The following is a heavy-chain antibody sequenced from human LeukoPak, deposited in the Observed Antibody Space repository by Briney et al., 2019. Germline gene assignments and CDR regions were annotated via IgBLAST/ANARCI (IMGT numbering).Heavy chain of an antibody. D-gene: IGHD3-10*01. CDR3: AKDRWGYYGSRPQARYFDL. CDR1: GFTFSSYA. J-gene: IGHJ2*01. V-gene: IGHV3-30*04. Sequence: PGGSLRLSCAASGFTFSSYAMHWVRQAPGKGLEWVAVISYDGSKKYYTDSVKGRFTISRDNAKNSLYLQMNSLRAEDTALYYCAKDRWGYYGSRPQARYFDLWGRGTLVTVSS. CDR2: ISYDGSKK.